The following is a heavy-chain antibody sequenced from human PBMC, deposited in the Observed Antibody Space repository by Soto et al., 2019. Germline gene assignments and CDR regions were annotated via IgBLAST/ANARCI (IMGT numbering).Heavy chain of an antibody. D-gene: IGHD3-3*01. V-gene: IGHV3-11*01. CDR2: ISSSGSTI. Sequence: QLQLVESGGGLVKLGGSLRLSCAASGFTISDYYMSWIRQAPGKGLEWVSYISSSGSTIYYADSVKGRFTISRDNAKNSLYLQMNSLRAEDTAVYYCARLGFLEWLPHYYFDYWGQGTLVTVSS. J-gene: IGHJ4*02. CDR1: GFTISDYY. CDR3: ARLGFLEWLPHYYFDY.